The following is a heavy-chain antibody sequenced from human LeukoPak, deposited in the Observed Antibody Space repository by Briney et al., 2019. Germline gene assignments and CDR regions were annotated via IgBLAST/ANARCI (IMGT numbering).Heavy chain of an antibody. Sequence: SETLSLTCTVSGGSISSSSCYWGWIRQPPGKGLEWIGSIYYSGSTYYNPSLKSRVTMSVDTSKNQFSLKLSSVTAADTAVYYCARDRCSSTSCYWFDYWGQGTLVTVSS. CDR1: GGSISSSSCY. CDR2: IYYSGST. J-gene: IGHJ4*02. CDR3: ARDRCSSTSCYWFDY. D-gene: IGHD2-2*01. V-gene: IGHV4-39*07.